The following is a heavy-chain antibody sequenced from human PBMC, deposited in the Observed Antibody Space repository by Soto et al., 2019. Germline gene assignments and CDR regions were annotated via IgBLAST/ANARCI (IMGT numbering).Heavy chain of an antibody. Sequence: QVLLQESGPGLVKPSQTLPLACTVSGGSISGGEYYWSRIRQPPGTGLEWLGYIHHSGAAYYNPSLRSRLTRSLDTSKNPFSLRVTSVTSADSAVYFCARRLEPDYGDWLYFDYWGQGKLV. D-gene: IGHD4-17*01. CDR2: IHHSGAA. V-gene: IGHV4-30-4*01. J-gene: IGHJ4*02. CDR1: GGSISGGEYY. CDR3: ARRLEPDYGDWLYFDY.